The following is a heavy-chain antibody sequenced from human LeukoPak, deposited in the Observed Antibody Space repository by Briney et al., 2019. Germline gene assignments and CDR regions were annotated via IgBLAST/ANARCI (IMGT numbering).Heavy chain of an antibody. CDR3: ARAWNYYDRFDY. CDR1: GGSFSGYY. CDR2: INHGGST. D-gene: IGHD3-22*01. J-gene: IGHJ4*02. Sequence: SETLSLTCAVYGGSFSGYYWSWIRQPPGKGLEWIGEINHGGSTNYNPSLKSRVTISVDTSKNQFSLKLSSVTAADTAVYYCARAWNYYDRFDYWGQGTLVTVSS. V-gene: IGHV4-34*01.